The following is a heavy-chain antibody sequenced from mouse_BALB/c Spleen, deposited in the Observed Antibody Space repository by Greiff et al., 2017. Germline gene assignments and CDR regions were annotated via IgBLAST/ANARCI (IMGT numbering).Heavy chain of an antibody. CDR2: ISYSGST. D-gene: IGHD2-1*01. CDR3: ARGSYGNYDWYFDV. J-gene: IGHJ1*01. V-gene: IGHV3-2*02. Sequence: EVKLQESGPGLVKPSQSLSLTCTVTGYSITSDYAWNWIRQFPGNKLEWMGYISYSGSTSYNPSLKSRISITRDTSKNQFFLQLNSVTTEDTATYYCARGSYGNYDWYFDVWGAGTTVTVSS. CDR1: GYSITSDYA.